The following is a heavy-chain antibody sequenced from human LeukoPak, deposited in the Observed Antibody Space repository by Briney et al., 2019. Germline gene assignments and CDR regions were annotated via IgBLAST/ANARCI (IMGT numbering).Heavy chain of an antibody. CDR2: ISAYNGNT. CDR3: ATDPGGSYRPVYSSGWYGY. V-gene: IGHV1-18*01. Sequence: GASVKVSCKASGYTFTSYGISWVRQAPGQGLEWMGWISAYNGNTNYAQKLQGRVTMTTDTSTSTAYMELRSLRSDDTAVYYCATDPGGSYRPVYSSGWYGYWGQGTLVTVSS. D-gene: IGHD6-19*01. J-gene: IGHJ4*02. CDR1: GYTFTSYG.